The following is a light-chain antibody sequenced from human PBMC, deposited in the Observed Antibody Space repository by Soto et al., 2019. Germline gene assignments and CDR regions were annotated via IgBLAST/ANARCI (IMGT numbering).Light chain of an antibody. CDR1: QSLVYSDGNTY. J-gene: IGKJ1*01. V-gene: IGKV2-30*01. CDR3: MQGAHWPWT. Sequence: DVVMTQSPLSLPVTLGQPASISCRSSQSLVYSDGNTYLSWFQQRPGQSPRRLIYKVSNRDSGVPDRFSGSGSGTEFTLKISRVEAVDVGVYYCMQGAHWPWTFGQGTKVEIK. CDR2: KVS.